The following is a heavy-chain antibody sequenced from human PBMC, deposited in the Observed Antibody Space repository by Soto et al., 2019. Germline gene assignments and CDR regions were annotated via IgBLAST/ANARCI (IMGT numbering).Heavy chain of an antibody. CDR3: ARGPGGGFVDY. J-gene: IGHJ4*02. Sequence: PGGSLRHSCAASGFTVSSNYMSWVRQAPGKGLEWVSVIYSGGSTYYADSVKGRFTISRHNSKNTLYLQMNSLRAEDTAVYYCARGPGGGFVDYWGQGTLVTVSS. CDR1: GFTVSSNY. D-gene: IGHD2-15*01. V-gene: IGHV3-53*04. CDR2: IYSGGST.